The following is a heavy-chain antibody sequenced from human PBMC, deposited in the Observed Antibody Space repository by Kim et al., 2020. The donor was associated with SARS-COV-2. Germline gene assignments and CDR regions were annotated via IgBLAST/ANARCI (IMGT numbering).Heavy chain of an antibody. V-gene: IGHV3-15*01. Sequence: GGSLRLSCAASGFTFSNAWMSWVRQAPGKGLEWVGRIKSKTDGGKTDYAAPVKGRFTISRDDSKNTLYLQMNSLKTEDTAVYYCTTDWTSEWLLFNYWGQGTLVTVSS. CDR2: IKSKTDGGKT. J-gene: IGHJ4*02. CDR3: TTDWTSEWLLFNY. D-gene: IGHD3-3*01. CDR1: GFTFSNAW.